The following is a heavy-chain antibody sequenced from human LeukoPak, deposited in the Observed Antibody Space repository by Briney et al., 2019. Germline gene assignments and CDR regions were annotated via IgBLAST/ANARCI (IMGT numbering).Heavy chain of an antibody. CDR1: GFTFSSYW. CDR2: MISGWTSA. Sequence: PGGNLRLSCAASGFTFSSYWMHWVRQVPGKGLVWVSRMISGWTSAYTNSVKGRFTISRDNAKSTLYLQMNSLRAEDTAVYYCAREDGAAAYYFDYWGQGTLVTVSS. CDR3: AREDGAAAYYFDY. D-gene: IGHD6-13*01. V-gene: IGHV3-74*01. J-gene: IGHJ4*02.